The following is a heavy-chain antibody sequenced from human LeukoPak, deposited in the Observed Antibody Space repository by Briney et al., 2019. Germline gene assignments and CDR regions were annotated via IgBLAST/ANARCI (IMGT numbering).Heavy chain of an antibody. Sequence: ASVKVSCKASGYTFTSYDINWVRQATGQGLEWMGWMNPNSGNTGYAQKFQGRVTMTRNTSISTAYMELSSLRSEDTAVYYCARGPQDYGGNWATDDYWSQGTLVTVSS. CDR2: MNPNSGNT. V-gene: IGHV1-8*01. CDR1: GYTFTSYD. D-gene: IGHD4-23*01. CDR3: ARGPQDYGGNWATDDY. J-gene: IGHJ4*02.